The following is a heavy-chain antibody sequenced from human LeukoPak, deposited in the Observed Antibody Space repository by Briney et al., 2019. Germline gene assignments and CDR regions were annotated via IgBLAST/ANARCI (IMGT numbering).Heavy chain of an antibody. J-gene: IGHJ4*02. Sequence: PGGSLRLSCAASGFTFSSYSMHWVPEAPGKGLEGVSSISSSRSDIYYADSVKGRFTISRDNAKTSLYLLMNRLSAEDTAVYYCARGGTTVLHYFDYWGQGTLVTVSS. CDR3: ARGGTTVLHYFDY. D-gene: IGHD2-2*01. CDR1: GFTFSSYS. V-gene: IGHV3-21*01. CDR2: ISSSRSDI.